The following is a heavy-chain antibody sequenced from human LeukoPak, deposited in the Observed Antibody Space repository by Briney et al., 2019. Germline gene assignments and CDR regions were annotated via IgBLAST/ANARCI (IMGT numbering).Heavy chain of an antibody. CDR3: ARGGSGNFYY. CDR2: IGSDGGST. J-gene: IGHJ4*02. Sequence: GGSLRLSWTASGXTFSGYWMNWVRQAPGKGLVWVSRIGSDGGSTTYADSVKGRFTISRDNAKNTLYLQMTSLRAEDTAVYYCARGGSGNFYYWGQGTLVTVSS. CDR1: GXTFSGYW. D-gene: IGHD1-26*01. V-gene: IGHV3-74*03.